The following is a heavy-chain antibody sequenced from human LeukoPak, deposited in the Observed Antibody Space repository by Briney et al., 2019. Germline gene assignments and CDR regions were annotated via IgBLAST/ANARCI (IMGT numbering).Heavy chain of an antibody. CDR1: RFSFNKAW. V-gene: IGHV3-15*01. Sequence: GGSPRHSCADSRFSFNKAWMRWVRQAPGQGLEWVGRIKSKTDGGTTDYAAPVKGRFTISRDDSKNTMFLQMNSLKTEDTAVYYCTYYFDYWGQGTPVTVSS. J-gene: IGHJ4*02. CDR2: IKSKTDGGTT. CDR3: TYYFDY.